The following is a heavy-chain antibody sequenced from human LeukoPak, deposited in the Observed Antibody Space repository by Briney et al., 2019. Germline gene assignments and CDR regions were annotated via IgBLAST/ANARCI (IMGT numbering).Heavy chain of an antibody. J-gene: IGHJ3*02. V-gene: IGHV5-51*01. D-gene: IGHD3-22*01. CDR2: TYPGDSDT. CDR1: VYSFTNYW. CDR3: ARLLDYDDSSGSLLGAFDI. Sequence: GESLKISCRGSVYSFTNYWIGWVRQMPGKGLEWMGITYPGDSDTRYSPSFQGQVTISADKSISTAYLQWSSLTASDTAIYYCARLLDYDDSSGSLLGAFDIWGQGTMVTVSS.